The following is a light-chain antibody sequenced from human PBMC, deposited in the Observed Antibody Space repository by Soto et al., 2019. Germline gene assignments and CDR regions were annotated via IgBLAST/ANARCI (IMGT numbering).Light chain of an antibody. CDR1: GSAAGSYRL. V-gene: IGLV2-23*01. CDR2: EGN. Sequence: QSALTQPASVSGSPGQSITISCTGSGSAAGSYRLVSWYQCHPGKVPKLIIYEGNKRPSNISDRFSGSEPGNTASLTISGLQAEDEADYFRCSPAPSKTVVFGSGTKVTVL. CDR3: CSPAPSKTVV. J-gene: IGLJ1*01.